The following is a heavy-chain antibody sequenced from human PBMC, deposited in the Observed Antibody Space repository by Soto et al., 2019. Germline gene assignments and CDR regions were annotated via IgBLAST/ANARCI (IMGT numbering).Heavy chain of an antibody. Sequence: SVTMSLTCTVAGGSLSSYYLSWIRQHAGKGLEWIGRIYTSGSTNYNPSLKSRVTMSVDTSKNQFSLKLSSVTAADTAVYYCARACSSNSCYDVFDYWGQGTLVTVSS. D-gene: IGHD2-2*01. CDR3: ARACSSNSCYDVFDY. V-gene: IGHV4-4*07. J-gene: IGHJ4*02. CDR2: IYTSGST. CDR1: GGSLSSYY.